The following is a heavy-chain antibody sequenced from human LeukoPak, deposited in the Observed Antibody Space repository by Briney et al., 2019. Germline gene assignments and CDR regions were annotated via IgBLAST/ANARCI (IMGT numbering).Heavy chain of an antibody. V-gene: IGHV3-23*01. D-gene: IGHD4-17*01. Sequence: GGSLSLSCAASGFTFSNHAMSWVRQSQGKGLECVSSIRPSGGATYYADAVKGRFTISTDNSNNTLYLQMNSLRAEDTAVYYCVKGPTTVTTAFDYWGQGTMVSVSS. CDR1: GFTFSNHA. CDR2: IRPSGGAT. J-gene: IGHJ4*02. CDR3: VKGPTTVTTAFDY.